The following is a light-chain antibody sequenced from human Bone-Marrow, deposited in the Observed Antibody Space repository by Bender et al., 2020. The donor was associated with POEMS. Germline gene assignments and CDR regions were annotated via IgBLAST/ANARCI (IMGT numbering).Light chain of an antibody. J-gene: IGLJ3*02. CDR1: SSDIGSYNL. CDR3: CSYAGPWV. Sequence: QSALTQPPSASGSPGQSVTISCTGTSSDIGSYNLVSWYQQHPDKAPKLMIYEASKRPSGVSNRFSGSKSGNTASLTISGLRAEDEADYYCCSYAGPWVFGGGTKLTVL. V-gene: IGLV2-23*01. CDR2: EAS.